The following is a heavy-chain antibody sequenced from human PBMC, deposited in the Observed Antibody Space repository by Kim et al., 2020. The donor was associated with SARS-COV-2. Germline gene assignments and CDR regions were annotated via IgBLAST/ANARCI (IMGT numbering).Heavy chain of an antibody. J-gene: IGHJ4*02. D-gene: IGHD3-16*01. CDR1: GFTFSSYA. Sequence: GGSLRLSCAASGFTFSSYAMSWVRQAPGKGLEWVSSISGSGDSTYYADSVKGRFTIARDDSKNTLYLQMNSLRADDTAVYYCAKGSWGDYWGQGTLVTGSS. CDR3: AKGSWGDY. CDR2: ISGSGDST. V-gene: IGHV3-23*01.